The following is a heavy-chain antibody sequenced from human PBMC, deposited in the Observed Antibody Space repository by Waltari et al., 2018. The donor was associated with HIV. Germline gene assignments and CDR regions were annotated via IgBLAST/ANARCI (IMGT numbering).Heavy chain of an antibody. CDR1: GYTFTGYY. Sequence: QVQLVQSGAEVKKPGASVKVSCKASGYTFTGYYMHWVRQAAGQWIELMGWINPNSGGTNHAQKFQGRVTMTRDTSISTAYMELSRLRSDDTAVYYCARTFLYCSGGTCYFDYWGQGTLVTVSS. J-gene: IGHJ4*02. D-gene: IGHD2-15*01. CDR2: INPNSGGT. CDR3: ARTFLYCSGGTCYFDY. V-gene: IGHV1-2*02.